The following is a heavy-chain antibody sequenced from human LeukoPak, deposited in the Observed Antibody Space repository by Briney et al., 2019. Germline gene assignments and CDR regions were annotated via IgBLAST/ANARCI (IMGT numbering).Heavy chain of an antibody. CDR2: IYQGGST. CDR1: GFTVSNSV. V-gene: IGHV3-66*01. CDR3: ASRLGSGWYDY. J-gene: IGHJ4*02. D-gene: IGHD6-19*01. Sequence: GGSLRLSCAASGFTVSNSVMSWVRQAPVKGLEWVSVIYQGGSTYYADSVQGRFTISRDNSENTLHLQMNSLRADDTAVYYCASRLGSGWYDYWGQGTLVTVSS.